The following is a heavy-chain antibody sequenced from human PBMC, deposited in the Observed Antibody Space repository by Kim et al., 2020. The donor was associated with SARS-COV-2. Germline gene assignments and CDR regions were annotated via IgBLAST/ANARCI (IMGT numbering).Heavy chain of an antibody. D-gene: IGHD1-7*01. Sequence: DSVKGRFTISRDNSKNTLYLQMNSLRGEDTALYYCAKDSPIIGSTWGTFDFWGQGTLVTVSS. V-gene: IGHV3-23*01. CDR3: AKDSPIIGSTWGTFDF. J-gene: IGHJ4*02.